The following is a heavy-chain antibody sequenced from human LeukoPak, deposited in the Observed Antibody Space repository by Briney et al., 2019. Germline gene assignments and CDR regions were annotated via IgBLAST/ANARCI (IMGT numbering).Heavy chain of an antibody. D-gene: IGHD3-16*01. CDR3: AREELGSSLGFDP. CDR1: GFTSSSYT. CDR2: ISFDGSNK. V-gene: IGHV3-30-3*01. Sequence: GGSLRLSCAASGFTSSSYTIHWVRQPPGKGLEWVAVISFDGSNKYYADSVKGRFTISRDNSKNSLYLQMNSLRAEDTAVYYCAREELGSSLGFDPWGQGTLVTVSS. J-gene: IGHJ5*02.